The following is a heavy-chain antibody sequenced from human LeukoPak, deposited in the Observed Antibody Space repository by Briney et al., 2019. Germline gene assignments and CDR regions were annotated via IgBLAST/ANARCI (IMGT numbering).Heavy chain of an antibody. Sequence: SVKVSCKASGGTFSSYAISWVRQAPGQGLEWMGGIIPIFGTANYAQKFQGRVTITADESTSTAYMELSNLRSEDTAVYYCARGFAYYDFWSGPEPYYYYMDVWGKGTTVTVSS. D-gene: IGHD3-3*01. J-gene: IGHJ6*03. CDR3: ARGFAYYDFWSGPEPYYYYMDV. CDR1: GGTFSSYA. V-gene: IGHV1-69*13. CDR2: IIPIFGTA.